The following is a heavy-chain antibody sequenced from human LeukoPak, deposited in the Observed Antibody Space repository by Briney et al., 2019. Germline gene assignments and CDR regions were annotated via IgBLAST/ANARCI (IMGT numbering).Heavy chain of an antibody. D-gene: IGHD7-27*01. CDR3: ARELGIKGAFDI. CDR1: GGSTSGYF. CDR2: INHSGST. Sequence: SETLSLTCDVSGGSTSGYFWSWIRQPPGKGPEWIGEINHSGSTKYIPSLKSRLTISVDTSKNQFSLKLTSVAAADTAVYYCARELGIKGAFDIWGQGTVVTVSS. V-gene: IGHV4-34*01. J-gene: IGHJ3*02.